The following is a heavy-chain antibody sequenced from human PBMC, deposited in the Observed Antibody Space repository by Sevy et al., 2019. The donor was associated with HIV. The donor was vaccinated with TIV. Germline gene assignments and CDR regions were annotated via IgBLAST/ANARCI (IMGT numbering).Heavy chain of an antibody. D-gene: IGHD3-16*01. V-gene: IGHV4-39*01. CDR3: ARHGGWRFYFDF. CDR2: IYYNADT. J-gene: IGHJ4*02. CDR1: GGSISSSDYF. Sequence: SETLSLTCTVSGGSISSSDYFWGWIRQPPGKGLEWIGTIYYNADTYHNPSLTSRVTISVDTSKNQFSLRMTSVTALDTAVYYCARHGGWRFYFDFWGRGALVTVSS.